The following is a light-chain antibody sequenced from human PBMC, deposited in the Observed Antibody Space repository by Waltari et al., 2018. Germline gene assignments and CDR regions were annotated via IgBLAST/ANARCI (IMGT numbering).Light chain of an antibody. Sequence: QSVLTQPPSVSGAPGQRVTISCTGSAPNIGAGFDVPWYQQFPGTAPKLLIYGFTNRPSGVPERFSGSQSGTSASLAITGLHAEDEADYYCQSYDFSMSALFGGGTKLTVL. V-gene: IGLV1-40*01. CDR3: QSYDFSMSAL. CDR2: GFT. J-gene: IGLJ3*02. CDR1: APNIGAGFD.